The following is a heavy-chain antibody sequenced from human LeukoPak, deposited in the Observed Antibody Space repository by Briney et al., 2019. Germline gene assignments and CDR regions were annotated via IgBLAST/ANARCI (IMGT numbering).Heavy chain of an antibody. Sequence: GGSLRLSCGASGFTFSSYAMSWVRQAPGKGLEWVSAISGSGGSTYYADSVKGRFTISRDNSKNTLYLQMNSLRAEDTAVYYCARMSSSSWYVCDYWGQGTLVTVSS. CDR1: GFTFSSYA. CDR2: ISGSGGST. V-gene: IGHV3-23*01. D-gene: IGHD6-13*01. J-gene: IGHJ4*02. CDR3: ARMSSSSWYVCDY.